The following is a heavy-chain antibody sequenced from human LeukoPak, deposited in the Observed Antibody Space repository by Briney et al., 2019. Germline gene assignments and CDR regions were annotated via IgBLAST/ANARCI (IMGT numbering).Heavy chain of an antibody. Sequence: SGTLSLTCGVSGGSITTTNWWSWVRQPPGQGLEWIGEIHLNGRTNYNPSLNSRVTLALDTSKNQLSPSLTSVTAADTAVYYCSRENGAFSPFGYWGQGTLVIVPS. CDR3: SRENGAFSPFGY. CDR2: IHLNGRT. V-gene: IGHV4-4*02. J-gene: IGHJ4*02. CDR1: GGSITTTNW. D-gene: IGHD2-8*01.